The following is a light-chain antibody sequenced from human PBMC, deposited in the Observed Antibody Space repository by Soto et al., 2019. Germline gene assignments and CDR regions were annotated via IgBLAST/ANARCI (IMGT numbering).Light chain of an antibody. J-gene: IGKJ2*01. CDR1: RTVSNR. CDR2: GAS. CDR3: QQYDDWPPMYT. V-gene: IGKV3-15*01. Sequence: ILMTQSPDHLSVSQGEKVTLSCRASRTVSNRLAWYQHKPGQAPRLLISGASTGATGVPARFSGSGSGTEFTLTISRLQSEDCAVYYCQQYDDWPPMYTVGQGTKVDIK.